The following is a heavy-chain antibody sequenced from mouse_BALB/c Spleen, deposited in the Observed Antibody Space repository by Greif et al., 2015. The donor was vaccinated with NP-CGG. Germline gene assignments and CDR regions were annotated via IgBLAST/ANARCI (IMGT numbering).Heavy chain of an antibody. Sequence: EVQGVESGGGLVQPGGSRKLSCAASGFTFSSFGMHWVRQAPEKGLEWVAYISSGSSTIYYADTEKGRFTISRDNPKNTLFLQMTSLRSEDTAMYYCARAYGNYEGYYFDYWGQGTTLTVSS. D-gene: IGHD2-1*01. J-gene: IGHJ2*01. V-gene: IGHV5-17*02. CDR3: ARAYGNYEGYYFDY. CDR2: ISSGSSTI. CDR1: GFTFSSFG.